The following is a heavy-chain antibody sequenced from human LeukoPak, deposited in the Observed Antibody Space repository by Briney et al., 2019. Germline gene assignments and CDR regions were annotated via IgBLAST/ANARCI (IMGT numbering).Heavy chain of an antibody. V-gene: IGHV1-69*01. D-gene: IGHD3-10*01. CDR3: ARRNYGSGSYYSYYFDY. J-gene: IGHJ4*02. CDR1: GGTFSSYA. Sequence: GASVKVSCKASGGTFSSYAISWVRQAPGQGLEWMGGIIPIFGTANYAQKFQGRVTITADESTSTAYMELSSLRSEDTAVYYCARRNYGSGSYYSYYFDYWGQGTLVTVSS. CDR2: IIPIFGTA.